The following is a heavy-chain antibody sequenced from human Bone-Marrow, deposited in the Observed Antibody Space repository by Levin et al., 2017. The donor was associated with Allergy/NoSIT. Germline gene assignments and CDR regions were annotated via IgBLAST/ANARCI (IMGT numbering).Heavy chain of an antibody. CDR2: VHYTGST. CDR1: GGSINNFY. V-gene: IGHV4-59*01. D-gene: IGHD4-17*01. Sequence: KPSETLSLTCIVSGGSINNFYWGWIRQSPGEGLEWIGYVHYTGSTNYNPSLKSRVSMSVDESKNHFSLKLTSVTAADTAMYYCARGPPDHGDYVPFDPWGQGTLVTVSS. CDR3: ARGPPDHGDYVPFDP. J-gene: IGHJ5*02.